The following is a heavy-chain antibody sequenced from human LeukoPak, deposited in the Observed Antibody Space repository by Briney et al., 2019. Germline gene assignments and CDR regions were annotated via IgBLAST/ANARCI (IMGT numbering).Heavy chain of an antibody. V-gene: IGHV4-59*01. J-gene: IGHJ4*02. CDR3: AREWHYYDSSGYFGY. CDR2: IYYSGST. CDR1: GGSISSYY. D-gene: IGHD3-22*01. Sequence: PSETLSLTCTVSGGSISSYYWSWIRQPPGKGLEWIGYIYYSGSTNYNPSLKSRVTISVDTSKNQFSLKLSSVTAADTAVYYCAREWHYYDSSGYFGYWGQGTLVTVSS.